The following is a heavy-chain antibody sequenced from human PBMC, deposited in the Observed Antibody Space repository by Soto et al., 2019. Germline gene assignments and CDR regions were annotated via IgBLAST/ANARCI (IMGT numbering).Heavy chain of an antibody. D-gene: IGHD5-18*01. V-gene: IGHV4-4*07. CDR3: ERTDTPMGLMDI. CDR1: GGSISSYY. J-gene: IGHJ3*02. CDR2: IYTSGST. Sequence: SETLSLTCIVSGGSISSYYWSWIRQPAGKGLEWIGHIYTSGSTNNNPSLKSRVTMSVDTSKNQFSLKLSSVTAADTAAYYCERTDTPMGLMDIWGQGTMVTVSS.